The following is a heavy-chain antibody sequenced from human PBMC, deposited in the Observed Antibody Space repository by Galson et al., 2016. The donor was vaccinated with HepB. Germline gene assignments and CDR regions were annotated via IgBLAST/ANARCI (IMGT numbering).Heavy chain of an antibody. CDR1: GFTFSSYW. V-gene: IGHV3-74*01. CDR2: INSDGGSK. J-gene: IGHJ6*02. Sequence: SLRLSCATSGFTFSSYWMHWVRQAPGKGLVWVSRINSDGGSKDYADSVTGRFTISRDNAQSSLFLQMNSLRVEDSAIYYCVRGDYGFDIWGQGTKVTVSS. CDR3: VRGDYGFDI.